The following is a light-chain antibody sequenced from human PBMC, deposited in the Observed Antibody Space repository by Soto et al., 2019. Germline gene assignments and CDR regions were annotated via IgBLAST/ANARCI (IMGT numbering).Light chain of an antibody. CDR2: GNT. CDR3: QSYDTRTSGSVV. Sequence: QPVLTQPPSVSGAPGQRVTISCTGSSSNVGAGYDVHWYQQFPGTAPKLLIYGNTNRPSGVPDRFSGSRSATAASLAISGLQAEDEADYYCQSYDTRTSGSVVFGAGTKLTVL. CDR1: SSNVGAGYD. J-gene: IGLJ2*01. V-gene: IGLV1-40*01.